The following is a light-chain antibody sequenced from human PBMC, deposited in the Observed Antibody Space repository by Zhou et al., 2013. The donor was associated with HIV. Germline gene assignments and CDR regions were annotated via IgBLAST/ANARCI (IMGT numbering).Light chain of an antibody. J-gene: IGKJ5*01. CDR1: QGISSY. CDR2: AAS. Sequence: DIQLTQSPSFLSASVGDRVTITCRASQGISSYLAWYQQKPGKAPKVLILAASDLQSGVPSRFSGSGSGTDFTLTINSLQPEDSATYYCHQADSFPGTFGQGTRLEI. CDR3: HQADSFPGT. V-gene: IGKV1-9*01.